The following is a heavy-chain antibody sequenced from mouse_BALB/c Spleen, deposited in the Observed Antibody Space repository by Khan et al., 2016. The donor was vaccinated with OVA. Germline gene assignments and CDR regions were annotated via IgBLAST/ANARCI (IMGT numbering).Heavy chain of an antibody. CDR3: ARWATWYFDV. CDR1: GYTFTNYW. Sequence: VQLQESGGEVVRPGTSVEISCKASGYTFTNYWLGWLRQRPGHGLEWIGDIYPGGYFTNYNEQFKGKATLTVDTSSNTADMQLRSLTAEDSAVYFCARWATWYFDVWGAGTTVTVSS. D-gene: IGHD3-1*01. J-gene: IGHJ1*01. V-gene: IGHV1-63*02. CDR2: IYPGGYFT.